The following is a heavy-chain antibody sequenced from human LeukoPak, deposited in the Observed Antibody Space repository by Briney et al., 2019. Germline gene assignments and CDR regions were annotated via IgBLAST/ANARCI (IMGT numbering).Heavy chain of an antibody. CDR3: AKGIYSSGWFDY. D-gene: IGHD6-19*01. J-gene: IGHJ4*02. CDR2: ISGSGGST. CDR1: GFTFSSYA. V-gene: IGHV3-23*01. Sequence: GGSLRLSCAASGFTFSSYAISWVRPASGKGLEWVSAISGSGGSTYYADSVKGRFTISRDNSKNTLYLQMNSLRAEDTAVYYCAKGIYSSGWFDYWGQGTLVTVSS.